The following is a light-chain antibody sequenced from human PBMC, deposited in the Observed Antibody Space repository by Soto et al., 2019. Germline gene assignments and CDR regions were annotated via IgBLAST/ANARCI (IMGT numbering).Light chain of an antibody. CDR3: QQYTNWPLNT. Sequence: ELVLTQSPGTLSLSSGERATFSCRASQSVSSNYLAWYQQKPGQAPRLLIYDASNRATGIPARFSGSGSGTAFTLTINSLQPEDFALYTCQQYTNWPLNTFGQGTRLEIK. J-gene: IGKJ5*01. V-gene: IGKV3-11*01. CDR2: DAS. CDR1: QSVSSNY.